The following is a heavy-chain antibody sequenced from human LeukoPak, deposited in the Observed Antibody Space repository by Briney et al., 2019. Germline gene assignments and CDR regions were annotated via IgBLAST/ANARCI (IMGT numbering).Heavy chain of an antibody. CDR1: GYTFTSYG. D-gene: IGHD1-26*01. J-gene: IGHJ4*02. CDR3: AKDDGRAPQQLLVGGTLRS. V-gene: IGHV1-69*04. Sequence: GASVKVSCKASGYTFTSYGISWVRQAPGQGLEWMGRIIPNLGIANYAQKFQGRVTITADKSTSTAYMELSSLQSDDTAIFYCAKDDGRAPQQLLVGGTLRSWGLGTLVTVSS. CDR2: IIPNLGIA.